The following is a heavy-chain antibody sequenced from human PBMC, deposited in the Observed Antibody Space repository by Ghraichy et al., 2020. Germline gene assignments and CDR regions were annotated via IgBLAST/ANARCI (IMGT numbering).Heavy chain of an antibody. J-gene: IGHJ4*02. CDR3: ARSPESSFSSYGSGRFDY. V-gene: IGHV3-23*01. CDR1: GFNFNAHG. Sequence: GGSLRLSCVASGFNFNAHGMGWARQAPGKGLEWVSSTNVNGDWTPYSDAVRGRFTISRDNSRSTLYLQMNYLGAEDTAVYFCARSPESSFSSYGSGRFDYWGQGILVTVSS. D-gene: IGHD3-10*01. CDR2: TNVNGDWT.